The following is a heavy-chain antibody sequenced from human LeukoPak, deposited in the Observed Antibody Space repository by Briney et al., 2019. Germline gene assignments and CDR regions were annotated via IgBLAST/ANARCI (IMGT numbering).Heavy chain of an antibody. D-gene: IGHD1-1*01. J-gene: IGHJ4*02. V-gene: IGHV3-7*01. CDR3: ARLFRDVTTFDY. Sequence: GGSLRLSCAASGFTFSSYWMSWVRQAPGKGLEWVANIKQDGSEKDYVDSVEGRFTISRDNAENSLYLQMNSLRAEDTAVYYCARLFRDVTTFDYWGQGTLVTVSS. CDR2: IKQDGSEK. CDR1: GFTFSSYW.